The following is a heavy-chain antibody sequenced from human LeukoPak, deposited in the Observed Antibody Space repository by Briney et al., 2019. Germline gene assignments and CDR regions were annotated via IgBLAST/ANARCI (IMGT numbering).Heavy chain of an antibody. D-gene: IGHD1-26*01. V-gene: IGHV4-59*08. CDR1: GDSIIDYY. CDR3: ARHQWVPAFDI. CDR2: VYYSGST. J-gene: IGHJ3*02. Sequence: SETLSLTCSVSGDSIIDYYWNWIRQPPGKGLEWIGYVYYSGSTNYNPSLKSRVTISIDTSKNQFSLKLSSVTAADTAVYYCARHQWVPAFDIWGQGTMVTVSS.